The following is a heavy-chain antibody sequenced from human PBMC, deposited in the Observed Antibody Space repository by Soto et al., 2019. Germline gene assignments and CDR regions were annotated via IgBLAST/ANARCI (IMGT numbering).Heavy chain of an antibody. J-gene: IGHJ6*02. CDR3: ARGHSTDCSNGVCSFFYNHEMDV. Sequence: ASVKVSCEASGYSFTDYHIHWVRQAPGQGLEWLGRINPKSGGTSTAQKFQGWVTMTRDRSISTVYMELTRLRSDDTAVYFCARGHSTDCSNGVCSFFYNHEMDVWGQGTTVTVSS. CDR2: INPKSGGT. D-gene: IGHD2-8*01. CDR1: GYSFTDYH. V-gene: IGHV1-2*04.